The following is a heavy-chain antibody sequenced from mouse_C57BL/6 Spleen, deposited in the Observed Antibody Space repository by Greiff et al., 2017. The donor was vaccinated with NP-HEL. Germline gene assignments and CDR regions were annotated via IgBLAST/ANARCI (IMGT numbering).Heavy chain of an antibody. Sequence: EVKLMESGPGLVKPSQSLSLTCSVTGYSITSGYYWNWIRQFPGNKLEWMGYISYDGSNNYNPSLKNRISITRDTSKNQFFLKLNSGTTEDTATYYCARGGNYFAYWGQGTLVTVSA. CDR1: GYSITSGYY. J-gene: IGHJ3*01. CDR3: ARGGNYFAY. V-gene: IGHV3-6*01. D-gene: IGHD2-1*01. CDR2: ISYDGSN.